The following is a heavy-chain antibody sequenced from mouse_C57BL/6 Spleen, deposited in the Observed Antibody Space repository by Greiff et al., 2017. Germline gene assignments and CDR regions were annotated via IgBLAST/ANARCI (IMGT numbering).Heavy chain of an antibody. CDR3: ATLCYGYDAWFAC. J-gene: IGHJ3*01. D-gene: IGHD2-2*01. V-gene: IGHV1-69*01. CDR1: GYNFTSYW. CDR2: IDPSDSYT. Sequence: VKLQQSGAELVMPGASVKLSCKASGYNFTSYWMHWVQQRPGQGLEWIGEIDPSDSYTNYNQKFQGKSTLTVDKSSSTAYMQLSSLTSEDSAVYYCATLCYGYDAWFACWGQRTLVTSAA.